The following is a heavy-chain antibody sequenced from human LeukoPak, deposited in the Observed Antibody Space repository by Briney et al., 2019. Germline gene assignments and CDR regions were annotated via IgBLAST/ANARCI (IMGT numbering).Heavy chain of an antibody. J-gene: IGHJ6*03. Sequence: GGSLRLSCAASGFTFSSYGMSWVRQAPGKGLEWVSAISGSGGSTYYADSVKGRFTISRDNSKNTLYLQMNSLRAEDTAVYYCAKSPAAVHNKYYYYYYYMDVWGKGTTVTISS. V-gene: IGHV3-23*01. CDR1: GFTFSSYG. CDR3: AKSPAAVHNKYYYYYYYMDV. D-gene: IGHD6-13*01. CDR2: ISGSGGST.